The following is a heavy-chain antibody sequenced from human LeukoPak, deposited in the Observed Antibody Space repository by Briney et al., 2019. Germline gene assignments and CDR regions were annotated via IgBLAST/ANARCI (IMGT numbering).Heavy chain of an antibody. CDR3: ARIAWDAFDI. CDR1: GFTFSSYW. V-gene: IGHV3-74*01. Sequence: GGSLRLSCAASGFTFSSYWMHWVRQAPGRGLVWVSRLNNDGSSTNYADSVKGRFTISRDNAKNTLYLQMNSLRAEDTAVYYCARIAWDAFDIWGQGTMVTVSS. CDR2: LNNDGSST. J-gene: IGHJ3*02. D-gene: IGHD2-15*01.